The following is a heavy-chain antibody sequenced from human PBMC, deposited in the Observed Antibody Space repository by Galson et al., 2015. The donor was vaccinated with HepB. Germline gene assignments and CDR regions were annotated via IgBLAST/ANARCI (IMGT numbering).Heavy chain of an antibody. D-gene: IGHD3-9*01. Sequence: SVKVSCKASGYTFTRYAMNWVRQAPGQGLERMGWINTNTGNPTYAQGFTGRFVLSLETSASTAYLQISSLKAEDTAVYYCARGAHYEILNGNPPDYWGQGTLVTVSS. CDR3: ARGAHYEILNGNPPDY. J-gene: IGHJ4*02. CDR2: INTNTGNP. V-gene: IGHV7-4-1*02. CDR1: GYTFTRYA.